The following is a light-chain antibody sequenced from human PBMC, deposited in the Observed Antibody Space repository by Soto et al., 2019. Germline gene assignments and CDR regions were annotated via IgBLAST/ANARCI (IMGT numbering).Light chain of an antibody. CDR2: DVS. J-gene: IGLJ1*01. Sequence: QSVLTQPRSVSGSPGQSVTISCTGTSSDVGGYNYVSWYQHHPGKAPKLMIYDVSKRPSGVPDRFSGSKSGNTASLTISGLQAEDEADYYCCSYAGSYIYVFATGTKVTVL. CDR3: CSYAGSYIYV. V-gene: IGLV2-11*01. CDR1: SSDVGGYNY.